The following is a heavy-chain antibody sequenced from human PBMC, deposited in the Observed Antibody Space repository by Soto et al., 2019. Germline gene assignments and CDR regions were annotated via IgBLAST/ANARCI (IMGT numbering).Heavy chain of an antibody. CDR1: GFTFSSYA. J-gene: IGHJ1*01. CDR2: ISGSGGST. CDR3: AKDNTQVRGVTEYFQH. Sequence: GGSLRLSCAASGFTFSSYAMSWVRQAPGKGLEWVSAISGSGGSTYYADSVKGRFTISRDNSKNTLYLQMNSLRAEDTAVYYCAKDNTQVRGVTEYFQHWGQGTLVTVSS. D-gene: IGHD3-10*01. V-gene: IGHV3-23*01.